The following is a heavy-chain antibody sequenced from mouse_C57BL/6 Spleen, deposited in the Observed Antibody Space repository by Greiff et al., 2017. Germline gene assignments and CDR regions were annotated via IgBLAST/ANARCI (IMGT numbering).Heavy chain of an antibody. CDR2: IYPGSGST. V-gene: IGHV1-55*01. J-gene: IGHJ1*03. Sequence: QVQLQQPGAELVKPGASVKMSCKASGYTFTSYWITWVKQRPGQGLEWIGDIYPGSGSTNYNEKFKSKATLTVDTSSSTAYMQLSSLTSEDSAVYYCARGGTMFTRGNYWYFDVWGTGTTVTVSS. D-gene: IGHD2-2*01. CDR1: GYTFTSYW. CDR3: ARGGTMFTRGNYWYFDV.